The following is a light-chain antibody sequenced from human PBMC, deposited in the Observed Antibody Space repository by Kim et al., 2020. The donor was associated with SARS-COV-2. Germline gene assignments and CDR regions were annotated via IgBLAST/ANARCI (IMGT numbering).Light chain of an antibody. CDR3: SSYTSSSRV. V-gene: IGLV2-14*01. Sequence: QSVLTQPASVSGSPGQSITISCTGTSSDVGGYNYVSWYQQHPGKAPKLMIYEVSKRPSGVSNRFSGSKSGNTASLTISGLQAEDEADYYCSSYTSSSRVFGGGTQLTVL. J-gene: IGLJ3*02. CDR1: SSDVGGYNY. CDR2: EVS.